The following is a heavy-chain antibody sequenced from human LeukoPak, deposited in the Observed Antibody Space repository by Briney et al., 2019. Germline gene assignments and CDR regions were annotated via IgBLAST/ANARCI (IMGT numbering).Heavy chain of an antibody. V-gene: IGHV3-23*01. J-gene: IGHJ4*02. CDR2: ISGSGGST. Sequence: GGSLRLSCTASGFTFSSYAMSWVRQAPGKGLEWVSAISGSGGSTYYADSVKGRFTISRDNSKNTLYLQMNSLRAEDTAVYYCANDKNGRYPNDYWGQGTLVTVSS. CDR3: ANDKNGRYPNDY. D-gene: IGHD6-19*01. CDR1: GFTFSSYA.